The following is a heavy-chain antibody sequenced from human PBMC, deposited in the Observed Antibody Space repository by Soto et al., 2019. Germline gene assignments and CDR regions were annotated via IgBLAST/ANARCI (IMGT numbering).Heavy chain of an antibody. CDR2: VIPIFGTA. J-gene: IGHJ6*02. CDR3: ARDREVTGAYYYGLDV. CDR1: GGTYKIYA. D-gene: IGHD3-9*01. V-gene: IGHV1-69*01. Sequence: SLVNGACKIAGGTYKIYAVSWVRRTPGQGLEWMGGVIPIFGTANYAQMFQGRVTITADESTSTAYMELSSLRFDDTAVYYCARDREVTGAYYYGLDVWGQGTTVPVSS.